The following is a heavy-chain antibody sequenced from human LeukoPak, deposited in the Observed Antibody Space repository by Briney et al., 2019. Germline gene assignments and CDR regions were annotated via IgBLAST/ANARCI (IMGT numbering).Heavy chain of an antibody. J-gene: IGHJ4*02. CDR2: MNPNSGNT. D-gene: IGHD3-22*01. V-gene: IGHV1-8*03. Sequence: ASVKVSCKASGYTFTSYDINWVRQAPGQGLEWMGWMNPNSGNTGYAQKFQGRVTITRNTSISTAYMELSSLRSEDTAVYYCARGRGYYDSSGYYPSHLYYFDYWGQGTLVTVSS. CDR1: GYTFTSYD. CDR3: ARGRGYYDSSGYYPSHLYYFDY.